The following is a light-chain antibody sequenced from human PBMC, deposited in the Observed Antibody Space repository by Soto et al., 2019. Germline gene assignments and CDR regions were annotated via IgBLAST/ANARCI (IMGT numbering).Light chain of an antibody. CDR2: DAS. Sequence: EIVMTQSPATLSVSPGERVTLSCRASRSVGSNLAWYQQKPGQAPRLLIYDASTRATGLPARFSGSGSGTEFTLTISNLQSEDFAVYYCQQYNTWPPYTFGPGTKLDI. V-gene: IGKV3-15*01. J-gene: IGKJ2*01. CDR1: RSVGSN. CDR3: QQYNTWPPYT.